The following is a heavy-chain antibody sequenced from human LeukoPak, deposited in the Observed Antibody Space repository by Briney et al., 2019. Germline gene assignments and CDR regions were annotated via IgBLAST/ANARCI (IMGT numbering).Heavy chain of an antibody. CDR2: IYYSGST. Sequence: SETLSLTCTVSGGSISSYYWSWIRQPPGKGLEWIGYIYYSGSTNYNPSLKSRVTISVDTSKNQFSLKLRSVTAADTAVYYCAREDYDILTGYYRRFDYWGQGTLVTVSS. V-gene: IGHV4-59*01. CDR3: AREDYDILTGYYRRFDY. D-gene: IGHD3-9*01. CDR1: GGSISSYY. J-gene: IGHJ4*02.